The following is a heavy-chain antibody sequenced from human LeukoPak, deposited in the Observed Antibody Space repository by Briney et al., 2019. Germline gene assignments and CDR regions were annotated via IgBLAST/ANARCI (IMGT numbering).Heavy chain of an antibody. J-gene: IGHJ3*02. D-gene: IGHD3-9*01. CDR1: GFTFSSYA. V-gene: IGHV3-23*01. CDR3: AKGKNILTGRDAFDI. Sequence: GGSLRLSCAASGFTFSSYAMSWVRQAPGKGLEWVSAISGSGGSTYYADSVKGRFTISGDNSKNTLYLQMNSLRAEDTAVYYCAKGKNILTGRDAFDIWGQGTMVTVSS. CDR2: ISGSGGST.